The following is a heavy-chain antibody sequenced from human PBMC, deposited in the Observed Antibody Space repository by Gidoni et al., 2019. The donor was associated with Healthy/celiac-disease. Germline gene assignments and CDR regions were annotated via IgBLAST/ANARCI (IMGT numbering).Heavy chain of an antibody. Sequence: EVQLVQSGAAVKKPGASRKISCTRYGYSFTSYWIGWVRQMPGKGLEWMGIIYPGASDTRYSPSFQGQVTISADKSISTAYLQWSSLKASDTAMYYCARPPNVGAITAFDIWGQGTMVTVSS. CDR3: ARPPNVGAITAFDI. CDR1: GYSFTSYW. V-gene: IGHV5-51*01. CDR2: IYPGASDT. J-gene: IGHJ3*02. D-gene: IGHD1-26*01.